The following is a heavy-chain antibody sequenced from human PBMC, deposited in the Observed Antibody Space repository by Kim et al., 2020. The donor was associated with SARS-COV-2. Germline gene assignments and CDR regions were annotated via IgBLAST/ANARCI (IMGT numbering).Heavy chain of an antibody. Sequence: SVKVSCKASGGTFSSYAISWVRQAPGQGLEWMGGIIPIFGTANYAQKFQGRVTITADESTSTAYMELSSLRSEDTAVYYCAREGPYCSGGSCYYYFDYWGQGTLVTVSS. CDR3: AREGPYCSGGSCYYYFDY. J-gene: IGHJ4*02. V-gene: IGHV1-69*13. CDR1: GGTFSSYA. CDR2: IIPIFGTA. D-gene: IGHD2-15*01.